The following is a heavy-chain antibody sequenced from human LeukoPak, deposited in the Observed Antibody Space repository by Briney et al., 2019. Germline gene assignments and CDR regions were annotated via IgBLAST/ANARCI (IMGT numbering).Heavy chain of an antibody. CDR1: GGSFSGYY. Sequence: SETLSLTCAVYGGSFSGYYWSWVRQPPGKGLEWIGEINHSGSTNYNPSLKSRVTISVDTSKNQFSLKLSSVTAADTAVYYCASSPPYYYGMDVWGQGTTVTVSS. CDR3: ASSPPYYYGMDV. J-gene: IGHJ6*02. V-gene: IGHV4-34*01. CDR2: INHSGST.